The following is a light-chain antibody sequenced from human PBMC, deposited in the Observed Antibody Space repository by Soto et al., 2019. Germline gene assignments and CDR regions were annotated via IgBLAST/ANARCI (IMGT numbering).Light chain of an antibody. V-gene: IGKV3-11*01. J-gene: IGKJ1*01. Sequence: PDATVHLSCRASQSVNTGSSWFQHKPGQAPRLLIYLTSNRTAGGPSSFSAWGSETDFTHPIREVHSADFAVYYCHQRLGRPGTFVQGSK. CDR2: LTS. CDR3: HQRLGRPGT. CDR1: QSVNTG.